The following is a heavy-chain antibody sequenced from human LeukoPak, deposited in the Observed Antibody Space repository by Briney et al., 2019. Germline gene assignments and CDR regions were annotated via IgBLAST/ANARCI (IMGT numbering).Heavy chain of an antibody. D-gene: IGHD5-24*01. Sequence: SETLSLTCTVSGGSISSYYWSWIRQPPGKGLEWIGYIYYSGSTNYNPSLKSRVTISVDTSKNQFSLKLSSVTAADTAVYYCARPVEMATITPYYYYMDVWGKGTTVTVSS. V-gene: IGHV4-59*12. CDR2: IYYSGST. CDR1: GGSISSYY. CDR3: ARPVEMATITPYYYYMDV. J-gene: IGHJ6*03.